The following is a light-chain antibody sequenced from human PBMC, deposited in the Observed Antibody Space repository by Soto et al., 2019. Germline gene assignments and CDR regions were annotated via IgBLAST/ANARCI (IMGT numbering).Light chain of an antibody. Sequence: EIVMTQSPATLSVSPWGRATLSCRASQSISDTLAWYQQKPGQAPRLLIYGVSSRASGIPDRFFGSGSGTDFTLTINRLEPEDFAVYYCQQYANSPITFGQGTRLEIK. CDR3: QQYANSPIT. CDR2: GVS. J-gene: IGKJ5*01. V-gene: IGKV3-20*01. CDR1: QSISDT.